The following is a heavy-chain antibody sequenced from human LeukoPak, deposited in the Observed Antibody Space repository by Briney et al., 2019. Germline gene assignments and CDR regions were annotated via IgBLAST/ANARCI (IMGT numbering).Heavy chain of an antibody. CDR1: GFTFSSYA. CDR2: ITSDGGTT. J-gene: IGHJ1*01. Sequence: GGSLRLSCAASGFTFSSYAMRWVRQAPGKGLEHVSSITSDGGTTYYASSVRGRFTISRDNSKNMLYLQMGSLRDEDMSVYYCARDEAGYSSEWGQGTLVTVCS. CDR3: ARDEAGYSSE. D-gene: IGHD6-19*01. V-gene: IGHV3-64*01.